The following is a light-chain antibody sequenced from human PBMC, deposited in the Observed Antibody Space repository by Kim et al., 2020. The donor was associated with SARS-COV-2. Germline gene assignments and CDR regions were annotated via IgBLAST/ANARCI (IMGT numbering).Light chain of an antibody. Sequence: SVSPGERATLSCRASQSVLTNLAWYQQKPGQAPRLLIYGASTRATGIPASFSGSGSGTEFTLTISSLQSEDFVIYYCQQYYNWPRTFGQGTKLEI. J-gene: IGKJ1*01. CDR2: GAS. CDR1: QSVLTN. V-gene: IGKV3-15*01. CDR3: QQYYNWPRT.